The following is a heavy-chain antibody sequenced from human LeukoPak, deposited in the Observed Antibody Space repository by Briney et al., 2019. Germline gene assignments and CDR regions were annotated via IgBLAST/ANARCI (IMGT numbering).Heavy chain of an antibody. D-gene: IGHD1-26*01. V-gene: IGHV1-24*01. J-gene: IGHJ4*02. CDR3: ATGTSGSYYVGIVRPIDY. CDR2: FDPDDGET. Sequence: ASVKVSCKVSGYTLTELPIHWVRQASGKGLEWMGGFDPDDGETVYAQTFQGRVTMTEDTSSDTASMELSSLRSEDTAVYYCATGTSGSYYVGIVRPIDYWGQGTLVTVCS. CDR1: GYTLTELP.